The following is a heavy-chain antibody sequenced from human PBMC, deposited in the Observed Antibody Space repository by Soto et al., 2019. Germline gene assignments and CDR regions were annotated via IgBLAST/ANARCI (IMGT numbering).Heavy chain of an antibody. J-gene: IGHJ4*02. V-gene: IGHV1-69*04. CDR3: ARDKEVTMIVVVITPDY. Sequence: SVKVSCKASGGTFSSYTISWVRQAPGQGLEWMGRIIPILGIANYAQKFQGRVTITADKSTSTAYMELSSLRSEDTAVYYCARDKEVTMIVVVITPDYWGQGTLVTVSS. D-gene: IGHD3-22*01. CDR1: GGTFSSYT. CDR2: IIPILGIA.